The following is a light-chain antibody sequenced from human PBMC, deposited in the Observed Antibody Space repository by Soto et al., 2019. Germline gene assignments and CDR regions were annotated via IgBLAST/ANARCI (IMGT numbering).Light chain of an antibody. Sequence: QSALTQPASVSGSPGQSITISCTGTSSDVGRYDYVSWCQQHPGKAPKLIIYEVSNRPSGVSDRFSGSKSGNTASLTISGLQAEDEADYYCNSYTSSSTYVFGTGTKLTAL. CDR1: SSDVGRYDY. CDR3: NSYTSSSTYV. V-gene: IGLV2-14*01. J-gene: IGLJ1*01. CDR2: EVS.